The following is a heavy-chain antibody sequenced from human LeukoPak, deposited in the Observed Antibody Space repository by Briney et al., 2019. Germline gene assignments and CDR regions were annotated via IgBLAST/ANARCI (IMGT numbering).Heavy chain of an antibody. Sequence: PSETLSLTCTVSGGSISSYYWSWIRQPAGKGLEWIGRIYTSGSTNYNPSLKSRVTMSVDTSKNQFSLKLSSVTAADTAVYYCARGGSYDSSGYYLPLDYWGQGTLVTVSS. V-gene: IGHV4-4*07. CDR3: ARGGSYDSSGYYLPLDY. D-gene: IGHD3-22*01. J-gene: IGHJ4*02. CDR1: GGSISSYY. CDR2: IYTSGST.